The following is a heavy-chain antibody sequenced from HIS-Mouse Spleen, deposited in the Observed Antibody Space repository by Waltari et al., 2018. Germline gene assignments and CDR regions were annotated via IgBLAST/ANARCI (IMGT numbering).Heavy chain of an antibody. J-gene: IGHJ4*02. V-gene: IGHV1-8*01. CDR1: GYTSTSYD. D-gene: IGHD4-4*01. Sequence: QVQLVQSGAEVKKPGASVKVSCKAPGYTSTSYDINWVRQATGQGLEWMGWMNPNSGNTGYAQKFQGRVTMTRNTSISTAYMELSSLRSEDTAVYYCARGHDYSNYFDYWGQGTLVTVSS. CDR2: MNPNSGNT. CDR3: ARGHDYSNYFDY.